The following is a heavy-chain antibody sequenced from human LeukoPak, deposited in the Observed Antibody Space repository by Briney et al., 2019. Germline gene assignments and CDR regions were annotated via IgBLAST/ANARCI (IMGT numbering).Heavy chain of an antibody. CDR3: ARGVRRGYGVDY. CDR1: GYTLTELS. Sequence: ASVKGSCKVSGYTLTELSMHWVRQAPGKGLEWVGGFDPEDGETIYAQKFQGRVTMTEDTSTDTAYMELSSLRSEDTAVYYCARGVRRGYGVDYWGQGTLVTASS. CDR2: FDPEDGET. D-gene: IGHD6-25*01. J-gene: IGHJ4*02. V-gene: IGHV1-24*01.